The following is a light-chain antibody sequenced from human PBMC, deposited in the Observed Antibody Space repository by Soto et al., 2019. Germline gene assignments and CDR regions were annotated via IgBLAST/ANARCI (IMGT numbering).Light chain of an antibody. CDR2: DAS. CDR3: QQYNNWSFT. Sequence: ESVLTQSPATLSLSPGERATLSCRASPSVSNSLAWYQHKPGQAPRLLIYDASNRATGVPTRFSGSGSVTDFTLTISSLQYEDFAVYYCQQYNNWSFTFGPGTKVDIK. CDR1: PSVSNS. J-gene: IGKJ3*01. V-gene: IGKV3-11*01.